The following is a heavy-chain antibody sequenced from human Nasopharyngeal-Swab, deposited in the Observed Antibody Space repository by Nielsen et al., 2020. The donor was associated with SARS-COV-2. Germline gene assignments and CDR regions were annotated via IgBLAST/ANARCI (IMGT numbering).Heavy chain of an antibody. CDR3: ADRSGYVPGGWFDP. D-gene: IGHD5-12*01. CDR1: VGSFSGYY. CDR2: INHSGST. J-gene: IGHJ5*02. V-gene: IGHV4-34*01. Sequence: SQTLSLTCAVSVGSFSGYYWSWIRQPPGKGLEWIGEINHSGSTNYNPSLKSRVTISVDTSKNQFSLKLSSVTAADTAVYYCADRSGYVPGGWFDPWGQGTLVTVSS.